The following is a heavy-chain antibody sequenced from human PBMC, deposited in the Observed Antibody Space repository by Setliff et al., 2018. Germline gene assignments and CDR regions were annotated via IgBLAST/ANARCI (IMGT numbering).Heavy chain of an antibody. CDR2: INHRGFT. V-gene: IGHV4-34*01. D-gene: IGHD6-6*01. CDR1: GESFDNHY. Sequence: PSETLSLTCAVYGESFDNHYWTWIRQPPGERLEWIGEINHRGFTDYKPSLKSRLTMSVDTSRNQFSPNLGSVTAADTGVYYCARGRIAERPEAIDYWGQGTPVTVSS. J-gene: IGHJ4*02. CDR3: ARGRIAERPEAIDY.